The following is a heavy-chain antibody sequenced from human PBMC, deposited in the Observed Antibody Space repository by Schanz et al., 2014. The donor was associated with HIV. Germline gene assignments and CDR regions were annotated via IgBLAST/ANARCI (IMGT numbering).Heavy chain of an antibody. Sequence: QVQLVQSGPEVKKPGSSVKVSCKASGGTFSSHGISWVRQAPGQGLEWMGWIKPNSGETKFARKFQGRVTMTRDTSTSTAYMELSSLRSEDTAMYYCAANNYYGSGSHSAWGQGTLVTVST. CDR3: AANNYYGSGSHSA. V-gene: IGHV1-2*02. D-gene: IGHD3-10*01. CDR1: GGTFSSHG. J-gene: IGHJ5*02. CDR2: IKPNSGET.